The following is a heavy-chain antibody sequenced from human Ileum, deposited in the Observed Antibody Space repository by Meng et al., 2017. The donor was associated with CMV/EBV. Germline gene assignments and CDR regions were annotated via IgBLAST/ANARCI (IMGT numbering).Heavy chain of an antibody. CDR3: ARDKYYYGSGSYTKHYYYGMDV. D-gene: IGHD3-10*01. CDR1: GFTFSSYW. J-gene: IGHJ6*02. Sequence: GESLKISCAASGFTFSSYWMSWVRQAPGKGLEWVANIKQDGSEKYYVDSVKGRFTISRDNAKNSLYLQMNSLRAEDTAVYYCARDKYYYGSGSYTKHYYYGMDVWGQGTTVTVSS. CDR2: IKQDGSEK. V-gene: IGHV3-7*01.